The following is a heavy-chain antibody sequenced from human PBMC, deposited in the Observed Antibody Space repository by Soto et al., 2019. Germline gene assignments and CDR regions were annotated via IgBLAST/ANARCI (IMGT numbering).Heavy chain of an antibody. CDR1: GFTFDDYA. CDR3: AKVEGGYSYGPALDY. V-gene: IGHV3-9*01. D-gene: IGHD5-18*01. J-gene: IGHJ4*02. CDR2: ISWNSGSI. Sequence: SLRLSCAASGFTFDDYAMHWVRQAPGKGLEWVSGISWNSGSIGYADSVKGRFTISRDNAKNSLYLQMNSLRAEDTALYYCAKVEGGYSYGPALDYWGQGTLVTVSS.